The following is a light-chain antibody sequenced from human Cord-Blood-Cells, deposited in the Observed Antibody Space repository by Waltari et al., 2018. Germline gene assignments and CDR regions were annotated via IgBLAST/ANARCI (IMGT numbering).Light chain of an antibody. V-gene: IGLV6-57*02. J-gene: IGLJ2*01. CDR3: QSYDSSNQRI. CDR1: SGSIASNY. CDR2: EDN. Sequence: NFMLTQPHSVSESPGKTVTISCTGSSGSIASNYVQWYQQRPGSAPTTVIYEDNQRPSGFPDRFSGSIDSSSNSASLTISGLKTEDEADYYCQSYDSSNQRIFGGGTKLTVL.